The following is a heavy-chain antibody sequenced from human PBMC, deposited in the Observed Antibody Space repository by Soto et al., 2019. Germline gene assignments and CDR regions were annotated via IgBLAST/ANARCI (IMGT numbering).Heavy chain of an antibody. Sequence: GGSLRLSCAASGFTFSSYGMHWVRQAPGKGLEWVAVIWYDGSNKYYADSVKGRFTISRDNSKNTLYLQMNSLRAEDTAVYYCARDLRSRYCSSTSCSDPFDIWGQGTMVTVSS. CDR2: IWYDGSNK. D-gene: IGHD2-2*01. J-gene: IGHJ3*02. CDR1: GFTFSSYG. CDR3: ARDLRSRYCSSTSCSDPFDI. V-gene: IGHV3-33*01.